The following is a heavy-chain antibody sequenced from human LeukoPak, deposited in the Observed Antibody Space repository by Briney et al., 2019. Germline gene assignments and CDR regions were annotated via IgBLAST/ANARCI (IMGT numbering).Heavy chain of an antibody. Sequence: GGSLRLSCAASGFTFSDYYMGWIRQAPGKGLEWVSYISSSGSTIYYADSVKGRFTISRDNAKNSLYLQMNSLRAEDTAVYYCARDPLGYGDYAYFDYWGQGTLVTVSS. V-gene: IGHV3-11*01. CDR2: ISSSGSTI. J-gene: IGHJ4*02. CDR3: ARDPLGYGDYAYFDY. CDR1: GFTFSDYY. D-gene: IGHD4-17*01.